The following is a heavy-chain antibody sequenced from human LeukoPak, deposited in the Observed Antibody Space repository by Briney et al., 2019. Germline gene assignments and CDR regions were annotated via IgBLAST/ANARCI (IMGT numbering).Heavy chain of an antibody. V-gene: IGHV1-2*02. CDR3: ARGPLGFGQQLEH. CDR2: INPNSGGT. J-gene: IGHJ4*02. CDR1: GYTFTGYY. D-gene: IGHD6-13*01. Sequence: GASVKVSCKASGYTFTGYYMHWVRQAPGQGLEWMGWINPNSGGTNYAQKFQGRVTMTRDTSISTAYMELSRLRSDDTAVYYCARGPLGFGQQLEHWGQGTLVTVSS.